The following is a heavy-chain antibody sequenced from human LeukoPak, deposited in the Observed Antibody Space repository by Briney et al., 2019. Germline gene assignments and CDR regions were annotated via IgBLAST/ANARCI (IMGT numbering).Heavy chain of an antibody. J-gene: IGHJ4*02. Sequence: GGSLRLSCAASGFTFSSYAMHWVRQAPGQGLEWVSLIYSSGSTFYADSVQGRFIISRDDSKNTLYLQMNSLRAEDTAMYYCARDSSSFPNYFDYWGQGTLVTVSS. CDR3: ARDSSSFPNYFDY. V-gene: IGHV3-53*01. CDR1: GFTFSSYA. CDR2: IYSSGST.